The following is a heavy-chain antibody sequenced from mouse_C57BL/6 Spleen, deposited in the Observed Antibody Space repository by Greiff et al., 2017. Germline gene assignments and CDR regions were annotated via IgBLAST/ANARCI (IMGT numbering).Heavy chain of an antibody. V-gene: IGHV3-6*01. CDR1: GYSITSGYY. D-gene: IGHD1-1*01. CDR2: ISYDGSN. Sequence: QLQESGPGLVKPSQSLSLTCSVTGYSITSGYYWNWIRQFPGNKLEWMGYISYDGSNNYNPSLKNRISITRDTSKNQFFLKLNSVTTEDTATYYCAREGAYGSSPFAYWGQGTLVTVSA. J-gene: IGHJ3*01. CDR3: AREGAYGSSPFAY.